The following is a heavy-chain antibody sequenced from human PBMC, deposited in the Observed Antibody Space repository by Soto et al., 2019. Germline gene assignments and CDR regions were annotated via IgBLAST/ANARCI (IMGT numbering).Heavy chain of an antibody. CDR1: GGSFRSYY. D-gene: IGHD3-16*01. Sequence: QVQLQESGPRLVKPSETLSLNCTVSGGSFRSYYWSWIRHPAGKEPEWIGYIYHNGNTNINPSLNSRVTFSLDLSNSQSPLNLTSMPAGAPAVFSCPRGGEGIGFFDSWGQGNSVTVSS. V-gene: IGHV4-59*12. CDR3: PRGGEGIGFFDS. CDR2: IYHNGNT. J-gene: IGHJ4*02.